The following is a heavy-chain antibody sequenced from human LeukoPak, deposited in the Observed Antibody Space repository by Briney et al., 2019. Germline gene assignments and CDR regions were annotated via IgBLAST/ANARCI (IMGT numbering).Heavy chain of an antibody. CDR1: GYTFKSYG. D-gene: IGHD2-21*02. J-gene: IGHJ3*01. Sequence: ASVKVSCKASGYTFKSYGIIWVRQAPGQGLEWMGYISPAGGRTTYAQNLQGRVTLTTDTPTTTAHMELRSLRSDDTAVYYCAREMWCSSGDCYLNVFDFWGQGTLVTVSP. CDR2: ISPAGGRT. V-gene: IGHV1-18*01. CDR3: AREMWCSSGDCYLNVFDF.